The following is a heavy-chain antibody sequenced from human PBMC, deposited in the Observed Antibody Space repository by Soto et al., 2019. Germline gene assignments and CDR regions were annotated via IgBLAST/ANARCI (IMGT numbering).Heavy chain of an antibody. D-gene: IGHD6-6*01. J-gene: IGHJ4*02. CDR2: INPNSGGT. Sequence: QVQLVQSGAEVKKPGASVKVSCKASGYPFTGYYMHWVRQAPGQGLEWMGWINPNSGGTNYAQKFQGWVTMTRDTSISTAYMELSRLRSDDTAVYYCARDSSSSSGDFDYWGQGTLVTVSS. CDR3: ARDSSSSSGDFDY. V-gene: IGHV1-2*04. CDR1: GYPFTGYY.